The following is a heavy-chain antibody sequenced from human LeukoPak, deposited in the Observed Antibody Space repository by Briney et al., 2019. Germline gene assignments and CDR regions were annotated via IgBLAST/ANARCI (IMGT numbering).Heavy chain of an antibody. CDR2: LSGSGGTT. J-gene: IGHJ4*02. CDR3: ATKRWGPNPFDY. CDR1: GFTFSSYS. V-gene: IGHV3-23*01. D-gene: IGHD2-21*02. Sequence: PGGSLRLSCAASGFTFSSYSMNWVRQAPGKGLEWVSVLSGSGGTTYYADSVKGRFTISRDNSKNTLYLQMNSLRAEDTAVYFCATKRWGPNPFDYWGQGTLVTVSS.